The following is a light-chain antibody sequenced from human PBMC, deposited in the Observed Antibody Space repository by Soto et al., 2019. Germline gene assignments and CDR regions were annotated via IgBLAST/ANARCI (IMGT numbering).Light chain of an antibody. CDR1: SSDVGGYNY. CDR3: SSYTSSSTLDV. J-gene: IGLJ1*01. CDR2: EVS. Sequence: SVLTQPASVSGSPGQSITISCTGTSSDVGGYNYVSWYQQHPGKAPKLMIYEVSNRPSGVSNRFSGSESGNTASLTISGLQAEDEADYYCSSYTSSSTLDVFGTGTK. V-gene: IGLV2-14*01.